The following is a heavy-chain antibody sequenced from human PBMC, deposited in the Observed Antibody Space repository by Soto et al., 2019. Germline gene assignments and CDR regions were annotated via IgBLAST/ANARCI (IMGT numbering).Heavy chain of an antibody. Sequence: WASVKVSCKVSGYTLTELSMHWVRQAPGKGLEWMGGFDPEDGETIYAQKFQGRVTTTEDTSTDTAYMELSSLRSEDTAVYYCATDRGYSSSWSNWFDPWGQGTLVTVSS. CDR1: GYTLTELS. D-gene: IGHD6-13*01. V-gene: IGHV1-24*01. CDR3: ATDRGYSSSWSNWFDP. CDR2: FDPEDGET. J-gene: IGHJ5*02.